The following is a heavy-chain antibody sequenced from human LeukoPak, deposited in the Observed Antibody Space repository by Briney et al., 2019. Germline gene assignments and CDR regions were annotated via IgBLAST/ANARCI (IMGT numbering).Heavy chain of an antibody. CDR2: ISSSSSYI. CDR1: GFTFSSCA. V-gene: IGHV3-21*01. Sequence: PGGSLRLSCAASGFTFSSCAMSWVRQAPGKGLEWVSSISSSSSYIYYADSVKGRFTISRDNAKNSLYLQMNSLRAEDTAVYYCARTDPYSIHDYWGQGTLVTVSS. J-gene: IGHJ4*02. CDR3: ARTDPYSIHDY. D-gene: IGHD6-13*01.